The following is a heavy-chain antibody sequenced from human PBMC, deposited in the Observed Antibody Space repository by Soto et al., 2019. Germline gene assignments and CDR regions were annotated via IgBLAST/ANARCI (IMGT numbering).Heavy chain of an antibody. CDR1: GLSIPRYY. Sequence: SETLSLTCTVSGLSIPRYYRSWVRQPPGEGREYIGYIYYRDNNNYNPYLKSRVTKSVDASKNQFSLKLSSVTTAGTAVYYCGKETPGGYNSIDAFDIWGQGKIGTGSS. CDR2: IYYRDNN. D-gene: IGHD5-18*01. CDR3: GKETPGGYNSIDAFDI. V-gene: IGHV4-59*01. J-gene: IGHJ3*02.